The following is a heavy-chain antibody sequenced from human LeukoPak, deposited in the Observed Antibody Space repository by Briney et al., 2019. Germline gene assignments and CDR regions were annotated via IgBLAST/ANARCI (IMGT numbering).Heavy chain of an antibody. Sequence: ASETLSLTCTVSGGSISSYYWSWIRQPPGKGLEWIGYIYYSGSTNYNPSLKSRVTISVDTSKNQFSLKLSSVTAADTAVYYCARDRGGSYSTDAFDIWGQGTMVTVSS. CDR2: IYYSGST. D-gene: IGHD1-26*01. V-gene: IGHV4-59*01. J-gene: IGHJ3*02. CDR3: ARDRGGSYSTDAFDI. CDR1: GGSISSYY.